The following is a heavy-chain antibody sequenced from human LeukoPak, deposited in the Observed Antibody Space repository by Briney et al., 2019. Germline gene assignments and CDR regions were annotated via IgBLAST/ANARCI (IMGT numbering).Heavy chain of an antibody. J-gene: IGHJ5*02. D-gene: IGHD2-2*01. Sequence: ASVKVSCKASGYTFTGYYMHWVRQAPGQGLEWMGWINPNSGGTNYAQKFQGRVTMTRDTSISTACMELSRLRSDDTAVYYCAVGYCISTSCYDWFDPWGQGTLVTVSS. CDR1: GYTFTGYY. V-gene: IGHV1-2*02. CDR3: AVGYCISTSCYDWFDP. CDR2: INPNSGGT.